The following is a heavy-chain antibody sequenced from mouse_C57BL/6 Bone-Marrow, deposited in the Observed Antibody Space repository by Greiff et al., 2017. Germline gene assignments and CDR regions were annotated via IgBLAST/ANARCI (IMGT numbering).Heavy chain of an antibody. J-gene: IGHJ3*01. CDR2: IYPRSGNT. CDR1: GYTFTSYG. D-gene: IGHD1-1*01. CDR3: ARPGVVPYGAWFAY. Sequence: LQESGAELARPGASVKLSCKASGYTFTSYGISWVKQRTGQGLEWIGEIYPRSGNTYYNEKFKGKATLTADKSSSTAYMELRSLTSEDSAVYFCARPGVVPYGAWFAYWGQGTLVTVSA. V-gene: IGHV1-81*01.